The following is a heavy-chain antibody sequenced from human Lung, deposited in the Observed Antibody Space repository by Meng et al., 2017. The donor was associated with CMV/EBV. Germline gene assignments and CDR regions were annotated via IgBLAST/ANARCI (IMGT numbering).Heavy chain of an antibody. CDR2: INPSGGST. Sequence: ASVXVSXKASGYTFTSYYMHWVRQAPGQGLEWMGIINPSGGSTSYAQKFQGRVTMTRDTSTSTVYMELSSLRSEDTAVYYCARLYCSSTSCYTAGYFKHWXQGTLVTVSS. V-gene: IGHV1-46*01. CDR3: ARLYCSSTSCYTAGYFKH. J-gene: IGHJ1*01. CDR1: GYTFTSYY. D-gene: IGHD2-2*02.